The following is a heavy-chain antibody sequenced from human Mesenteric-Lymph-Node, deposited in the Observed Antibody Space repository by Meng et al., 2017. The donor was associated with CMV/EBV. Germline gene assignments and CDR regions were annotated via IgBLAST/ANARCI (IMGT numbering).Heavy chain of an antibody. D-gene: IGHD2-2*01. Sequence: GESLKISCAASEFTFTNAWMSWVRQAPGKGLEWVGRIKSKADGGTTDYAAPVKGRFTISRDNAKNTLYLQMNSLRAEDTAVYYCARGGPGIVVGPAATFDYWGQGTLVTVSS. CDR1: EFTFTNAW. CDR3: ARGGPGIVVGPAATFDY. CDR2: IKSKADGGTT. J-gene: IGHJ4*02. V-gene: IGHV3-15*05.